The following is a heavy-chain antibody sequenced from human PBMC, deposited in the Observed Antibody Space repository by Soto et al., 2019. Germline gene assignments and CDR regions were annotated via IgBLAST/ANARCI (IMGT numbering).Heavy chain of an antibody. D-gene: IGHD3-16*01. CDR1: GFTFSSYA. J-gene: IGHJ6*02. CDR3: ARDLSNDWGKAYYYYGMDV. Sequence: GGSLRLSCAASGFTFSSYAMHWVRQAPGKGLEWVAVISYDGSNKYYADSVKGRFTISRDNSKNTLYLQMNSLRAEDTAVYYCARDLSNDWGKAYYYYGMDVWGQGTTVTVSS. V-gene: IGHV3-30-3*01. CDR2: ISYDGSNK.